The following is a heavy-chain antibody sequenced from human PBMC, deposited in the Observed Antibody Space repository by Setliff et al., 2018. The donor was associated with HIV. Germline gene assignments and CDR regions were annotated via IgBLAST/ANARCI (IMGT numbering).Heavy chain of an antibody. Sequence: GSLRLSCAASGFTFSSYDIRWVRQAPGKGLEWVSAIGIAGDAYYAGSVKGRFTISRENAKNSLYLHMNSLTAGDTAVYYCARRGIIGTSHYHGMDVWGQGTTVTVSS. J-gene: IGHJ6*02. CDR2: IGIAGDA. D-gene: IGHD1-20*01. CDR3: ARRGIIGTSHYHGMDV. CDR1: GFTFSSYD. V-gene: IGHV3-13*01.